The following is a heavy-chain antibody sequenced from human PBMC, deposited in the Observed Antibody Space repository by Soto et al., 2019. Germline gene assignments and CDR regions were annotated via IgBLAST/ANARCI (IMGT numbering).Heavy chain of an antibody. CDR1: GGSVSSGNYY. D-gene: IGHD6-19*01. J-gene: IGHJ5*02. CDR2: IFYSGST. V-gene: IGHV4-61*01. Sequence: QVQLQESGPGLVKPSETLSLTCTVSGGSVSSGNYYWSWIRQSPVKGLEWIGYIFYSGSTNYNPPLKSRVTISVDTSKNQFSLKLRSVTAADTAVYYCARDVTTSGRHPPESTWGQGTLVTVS. CDR3: ARDVTTSGRHPPEST.